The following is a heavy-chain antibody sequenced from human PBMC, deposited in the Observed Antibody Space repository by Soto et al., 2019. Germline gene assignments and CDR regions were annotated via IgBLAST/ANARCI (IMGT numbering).Heavy chain of an antibody. Sequence: GESLKIPCKSSGYSFTSHWIGRVRRMPGKGMEWMGNINPGDSDTRSSPAVQGQGTISADKSIGTAYLQWSCLTAPDTAMDYCASITLNAAFDIWGQGTMVT. CDR3: ASITLNAAFDI. D-gene: IGHD3-10*01. CDR1: GYSFTSHW. V-gene: IGHV5-51*01. J-gene: IGHJ3*02. CDR2: INPGDSDT.